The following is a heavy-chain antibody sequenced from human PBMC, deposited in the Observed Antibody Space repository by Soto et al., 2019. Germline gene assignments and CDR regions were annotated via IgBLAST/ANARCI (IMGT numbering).Heavy chain of an antibody. CDR2: IIPIFGTA. J-gene: IGHJ6*02. CDR3: ASFMTTVSDYYYYGMDV. Sequence: SVKVACKASGYTFSSYAISWVRHTPGQGLEWMGGIIPIFGTANYAQKFQGRVTITADESTSTAYMELSSLRSEDTAVYYCASFMTTVSDYYYYGMDVWGQGTTVTVSS. V-gene: IGHV1-69*13. D-gene: IGHD4-4*01. CDR1: GYTFSSYA.